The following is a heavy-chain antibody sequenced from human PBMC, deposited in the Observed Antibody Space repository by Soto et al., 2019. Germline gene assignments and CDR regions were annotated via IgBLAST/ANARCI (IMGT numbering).Heavy chain of an antibody. CDR2: IWYDGSNK. V-gene: IGHV3-33*01. CDR3: ARVLTAESYYYYGMDV. Sequence: PGGSLRLSCAASGLTFSSYGMHWVRQAPGKGLEWVAVIWYDGSNKYYADSVKGRFTISRDNSKNTLYLQMNSLRAEDTAVYYCARVLTAESYYYYGMDVWGQGTTVTVSS. CDR1: GLTFSSYG. D-gene: IGHD3-16*01. J-gene: IGHJ6*02.